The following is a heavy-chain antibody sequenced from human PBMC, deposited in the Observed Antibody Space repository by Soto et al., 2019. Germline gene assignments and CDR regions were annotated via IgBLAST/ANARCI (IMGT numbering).Heavy chain of an antibody. CDR3: ARDWYGYCSSTSCPERDYYYYGMDV. J-gene: IGHJ6*02. CDR2: ISSSSSYI. Sequence: EVQLVESGGGLVKPGGSLRLSCAASGFTFSSYSMNWVRQAPGKGLEWVSSISSSSSYIYYADSVKGRFTISRDNAKNLLYLQMNSLRAEDTAVYYCARDWYGYCSSTSCPERDYYYYGMDVWGQGTTVTVSS. CDR1: GFTFSSYS. V-gene: IGHV3-21*01. D-gene: IGHD2-2*03.